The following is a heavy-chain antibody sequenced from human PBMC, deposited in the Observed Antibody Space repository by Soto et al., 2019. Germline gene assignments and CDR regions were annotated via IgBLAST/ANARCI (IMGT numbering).Heavy chain of an antibody. Sequence: QVQLVESGGGVVQPGRSLRLSCAASGFTFSSYAMHWVRQAPGKGLEWVAVISYDGSNKYYADSVKGRFTISRDNSKNTLYLQMNSLRAEDTAVYYCAREAYYYDSSGYYYGQFDPWGQGTLVTVSS. J-gene: IGHJ5*02. CDR2: ISYDGSNK. D-gene: IGHD3-22*01. CDR3: AREAYYYDSSGYYYGQFDP. CDR1: GFTFSSYA. V-gene: IGHV3-30-3*01.